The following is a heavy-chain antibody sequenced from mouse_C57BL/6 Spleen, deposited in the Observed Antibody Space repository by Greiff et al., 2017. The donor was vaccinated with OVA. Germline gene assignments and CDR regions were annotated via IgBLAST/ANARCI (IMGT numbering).Heavy chain of an antibody. CDR2: INPSNGGT. V-gene: IGHV1-53*01. D-gene: IGHD2-4*01. CDR1: GYTFTSYW. CDR3: ARLAYDYGDYFDY. Sequence: QVQLQQPGTDLVKPGASVKLSCKASGYTFTSYWMHWVKQRPGQGLEWIGNINPSNGGTNYNEKFKSKATLTVDKSSSTAYMQLSSLTSEDAAVYYCARLAYDYGDYFDYWGQGTTLTVSS. J-gene: IGHJ2*01.